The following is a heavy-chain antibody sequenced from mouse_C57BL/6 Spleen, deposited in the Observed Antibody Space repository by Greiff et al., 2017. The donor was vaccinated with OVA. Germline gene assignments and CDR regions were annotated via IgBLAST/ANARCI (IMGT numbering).Heavy chain of an antibody. V-gene: IGHV1-42*01. CDR2: INPSTGGT. J-gene: IGHJ1*03. Sequence: EVQLQQSGPELVKPGASVKISCKASGYSFTGYYMNWVKQSPEKSLEWIGEINPSTGGTTYNQKFKAKATLTVDKSSSTAYMQLKSLTSEDSAVYYCARRYYYGSSWYFDVWGTGTTVTVSS. CDR3: ARRYYYGSSWYFDV. CDR1: GYSFTGYY. D-gene: IGHD1-1*01.